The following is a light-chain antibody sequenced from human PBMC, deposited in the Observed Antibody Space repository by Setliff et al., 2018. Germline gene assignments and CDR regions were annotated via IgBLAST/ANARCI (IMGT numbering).Light chain of an antibody. J-gene: IGLJ1*01. V-gene: IGLV2-14*03. CDR2: DVS. CDR1: SSDVGGYNY. Sequence: QSVLTQPASVSGSPGQSITISCTGTSSDVGGYNYASWYQQHPDKAPKLMIFDVSNRPSGVSNRFSGSKSGNTASLTISGLQAEDEADYYCSSYTSSSTQVFGTGTRAPS. CDR3: SSYTSSSTQV.